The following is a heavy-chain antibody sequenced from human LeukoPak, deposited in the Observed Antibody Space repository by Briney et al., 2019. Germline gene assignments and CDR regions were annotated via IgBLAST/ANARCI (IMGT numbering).Heavy chain of an antibody. V-gene: IGHV3-23*01. CDR2: ISGSGSST. CDR3: AKDPRDYDILTGYLSH. CDR1: GFTFSSYG. J-gene: IGHJ4*02. D-gene: IGHD3-9*01. Sequence: GGSLRLSCAASGFTFSSYGMSWVRQAPGKGLEWVSAISGSGSSTYYADSVKGRFTISRDNSKNTLYLQMNSLRAEDTAVYYCAKDPRDYDILTGYLSHWGQGTLVTVSS.